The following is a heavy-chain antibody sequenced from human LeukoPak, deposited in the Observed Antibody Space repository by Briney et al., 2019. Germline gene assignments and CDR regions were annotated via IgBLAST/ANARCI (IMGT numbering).Heavy chain of an antibody. V-gene: IGHV1-2*02. D-gene: IGHD1-26*01. CDR2: INPNSGAT. CDR3: ARDGNFDY. Sequence: GASVKVSCKPSGYTFTDYYMHWVRQAPGQGLEWMGWINPNSGATNSAQKFQGRVTMTRDTSISTAYMELSRLRSDDTAMYYCARDGNFDYWGQGTLVTVSS. J-gene: IGHJ4*02. CDR1: GYTFTDYY.